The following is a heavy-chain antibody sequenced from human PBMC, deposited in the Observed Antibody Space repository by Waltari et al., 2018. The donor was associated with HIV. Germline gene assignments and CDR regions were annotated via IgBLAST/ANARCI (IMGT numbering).Heavy chain of an antibody. V-gene: IGHV4-39*07. D-gene: IGHD1-26*01. CDR1: GFYISRNNYH. Sequence: QLQLHQSGPGLVQPSETLSLTCLVSGFYISRNNYHWGWIRQPPGTGLEWIGNIFYSGTTNYNPSLESRVTIAIDTSKSQFSLNLDSVTAADTAIYYCARHKNRGIYFPVDFWGQGTLVAVSS. CDR3: ARHKNRGIYFPVDF. J-gene: IGHJ4*02. CDR2: IFYSGTT.